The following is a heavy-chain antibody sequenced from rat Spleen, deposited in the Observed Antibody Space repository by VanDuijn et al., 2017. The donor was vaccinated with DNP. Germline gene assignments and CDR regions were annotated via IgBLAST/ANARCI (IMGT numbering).Heavy chain of an antibody. J-gene: IGHJ2*01. CDR3: ARQLLEYFDY. CDR1: GFTFSDYA. V-gene: IGHV5-7*01. CDR2: ISYDGSST. Sequence: EVQLVESGGGLVQPGNSLKLSCAASGFTFSDYAMAWVRQSPKKGLEWVATISYDGSSTYYRDSVKGRFTISRDNAKSTLYLQMDSLRSEDTATYYCARQLLEYFDYWGQGVMVTVSS.